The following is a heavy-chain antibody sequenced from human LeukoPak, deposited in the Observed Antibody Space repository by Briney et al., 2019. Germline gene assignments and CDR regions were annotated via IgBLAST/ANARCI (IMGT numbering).Heavy chain of an antibody. J-gene: IGHJ3*02. CDR3: ARRKRYYAFDI. D-gene: IGHD3-9*01. Sequence: SETLSLTCTVSGGSISSYYWSWIRQPPGKGLEWIGEINHSGSTNYNPSLKSRVTISVDTSKNQFSLKLSSVTAADTAVYYCARRKRYYAFDIWGQGTMVTVSS. CDR2: INHSGST. V-gene: IGHV4-34*01. CDR1: GGSISSYY.